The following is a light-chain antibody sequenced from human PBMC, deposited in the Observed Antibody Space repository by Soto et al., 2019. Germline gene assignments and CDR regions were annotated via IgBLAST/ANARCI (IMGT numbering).Light chain of an antibody. CDR3: SSYTSSSTGV. CDR2: EFS. V-gene: IGLV2-14*01. J-gene: IGLJ2*01. CDR1: SSDVGGYNY. Sequence: QSALTQPASVSGSPGQSITISCTGTSSDVGGYNYVSWYQQHPGKAPKLMIYEFSNRPSGVSNRFSGSKSGTTASLTISGLQAEDEADYYCSSYTSSSTGVFGGGTKLTVL.